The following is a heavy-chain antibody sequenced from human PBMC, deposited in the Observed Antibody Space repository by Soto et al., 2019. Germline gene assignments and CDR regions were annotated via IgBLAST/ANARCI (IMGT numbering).Heavy chain of an antibody. D-gene: IGHD3-10*01. J-gene: IGHJ4*02. CDR1: GFSVSSNY. CDR2: IYSGGST. V-gene: IGHV3-66*01. Sequence: EVQLVESGGGLVQPGGSLRLSCAASGFSVSSNYMSWVRQAPGKGLEWVSVIYSGGSTYYADSVKGRFTISRDNSKNTLYLQMNSLRAEDTAVYYCARDNGEYYFDYWGQGTLVTVSS. CDR3: ARDNGEYYFDY.